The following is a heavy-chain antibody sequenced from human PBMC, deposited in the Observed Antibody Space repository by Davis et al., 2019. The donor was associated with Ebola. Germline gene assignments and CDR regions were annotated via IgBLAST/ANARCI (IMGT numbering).Heavy chain of an antibody. Sequence: SETLSLTCNVSGGSISSYYWSWIRQPPGKGLEWIGEINHSGSTNYNPSLKSRVTISVDTSKNQFSLKLSSVTAADTAVYYCARSGHYDFWSGYLYNWFDPWGQGTLVTVSS. V-gene: IGHV4-34*01. CDR3: ARSGHYDFWSGYLYNWFDP. CDR2: INHSGST. CDR1: GGSISSYY. D-gene: IGHD3-3*01. J-gene: IGHJ5*02.